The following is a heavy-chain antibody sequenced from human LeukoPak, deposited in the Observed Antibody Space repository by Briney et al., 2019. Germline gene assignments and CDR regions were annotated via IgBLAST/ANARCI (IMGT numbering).Heavy chain of an antibody. CDR1: GFTFITYT. CDR3: AKDFGRNLGGPGS. D-gene: IGHD1-14*01. Sequence: PGGSLRLSCAASGFTFITYTMAWVRQAPGGGLEWVSGISGHGGPYYADSVGGRFAISRDNSKSTLYLQMNSLRAEDTAVYYCAKDFGRNLGGPGSWGRGTLVIVSS. CDR2: ISGHGGP. V-gene: IGHV3-23*01. J-gene: IGHJ5*02.